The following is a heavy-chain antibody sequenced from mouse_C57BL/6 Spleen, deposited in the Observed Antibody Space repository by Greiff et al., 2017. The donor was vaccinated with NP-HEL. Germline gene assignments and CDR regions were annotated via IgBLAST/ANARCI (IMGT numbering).Heavy chain of an antibody. CDR2: IDPETGGT. CDR1: GYTFTDYE. J-gene: IGHJ1*03. CDR3: TRNRRGGWYFDV. V-gene: IGHV1-15*01. Sequence: QVHVKQSGAELVRPGASVTLSCKASGYTFTDYEMHWVKQTPVHGLEWIGAIDPETGGTAYNQKFKGKAILTADKSSSTAYMELRSLTSEDSAVYYCTRNRRGGWYFDVWGTGTTVTVSS.